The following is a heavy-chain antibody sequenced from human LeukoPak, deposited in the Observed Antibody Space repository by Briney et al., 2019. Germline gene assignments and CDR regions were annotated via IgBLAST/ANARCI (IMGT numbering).Heavy chain of an antibody. D-gene: IGHD5-12*01. Sequence: SVKVSCKASGGTFSSYTISWVRQAPGQGLEWMGRIIPILGIANYAQEFQGRVTITADKSTSTAYMELSSLRSEDTAVYYCARVMGHSGYERYYYYGMDVWGQGTTVTVSS. V-gene: IGHV1-69*02. J-gene: IGHJ6*02. CDR2: IIPILGIA. CDR3: ARVMGHSGYERYYYYGMDV. CDR1: GGTFSSYT.